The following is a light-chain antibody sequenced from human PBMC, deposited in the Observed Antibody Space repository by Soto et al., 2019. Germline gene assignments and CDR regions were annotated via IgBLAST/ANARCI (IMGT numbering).Light chain of an antibody. CDR3: QQSYSTPLT. Sequence: MTQSPATLSASVGDRVTITCRASQSISSYLNWYQQKPGKAPKLLIYAASSLQSGVPSRFSGSGSGTDFTLTISSPQPEDFATYYCQQSYSTPLTFGGGTKVDIK. J-gene: IGKJ4*01. CDR1: QSISSY. V-gene: IGKV1-39*01. CDR2: AAS.